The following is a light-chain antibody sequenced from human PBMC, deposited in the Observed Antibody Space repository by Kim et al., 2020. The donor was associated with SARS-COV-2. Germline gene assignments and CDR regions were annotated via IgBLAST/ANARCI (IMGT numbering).Light chain of an antibody. CDR1: SLRSYY. V-gene: IGLV3-19*01. Sequence: SSELTQDPAVSVALGQTVRITCQGDSLRSYYATWYQQKPGQAPILVIYGKNNRPSEIPDRFSGSSSGNTASLTITGTQAGDEADYYCNSRDSNDNVVFGGGTKLTVL. J-gene: IGLJ2*01. CDR2: GKN. CDR3: NSRDSNDNVV.